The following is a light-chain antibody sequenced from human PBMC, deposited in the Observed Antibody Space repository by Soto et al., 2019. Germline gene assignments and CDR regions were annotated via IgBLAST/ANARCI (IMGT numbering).Light chain of an antibody. V-gene: IGKV3-11*01. J-gene: IGKJ5*01. CDR1: QSVSSQ. CDR3: QQRSNWPIT. CDR2: DVS. Sequence: EIVLTHSPATLSLSPGERATLSCRASQSVSSQLAWYQQKPGQAPRLLIYDVSNRATGIPARFRGSGSGTDFTLTISSLEPEDFAVYYCQQRSNWPITFGQGTRLEIK.